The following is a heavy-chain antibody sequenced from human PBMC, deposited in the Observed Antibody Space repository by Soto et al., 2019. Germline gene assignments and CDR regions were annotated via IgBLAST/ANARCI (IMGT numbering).Heavy chain of an antibody. J-gene: IGHJ4*02. D-gene: IGHD6-19*01. CDR3: ARWLVLLSGFDY. V-gene: IGHV4-39*01. CDR1: GGSISSSSYY. Sequence: PSETLSLTCTVSGGSISSSSYYWGWIRQPPGKGLEWIGSIYYSGSTYYNPSLKSRVTISVDTSKNQFSLKLSSVTAADTAVYYCARWLVLLSGFDYWGQGTLVTVSS. CDR2: IYYSGST.